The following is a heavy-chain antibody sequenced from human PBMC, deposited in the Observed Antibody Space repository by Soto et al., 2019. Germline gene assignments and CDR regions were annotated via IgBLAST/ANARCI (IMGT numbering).Heavy chain of an antibody. CDR1: GYTFTSYA. V-gene: IGHV1-3*01. J-gene: IGHJ5*02. D-gene: IGHD3-10*01. Sequence: ASLKVSCKASGYTFTSYAMHWVRQAPGQRLEWMGWINAGNGNTKYSQKFQGRVTITRDTSASTAYMELSSLRSEDTAVYYCGRGSRLNWFDPWGQGTLVTVSS. CDR3: GRGSRLNWFDP. CDR2: INAGNGNT.